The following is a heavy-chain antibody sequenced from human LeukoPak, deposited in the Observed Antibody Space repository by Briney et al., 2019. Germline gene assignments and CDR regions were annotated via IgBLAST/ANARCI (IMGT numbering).Heavy chain of an antibody. J-gene: IGHJ3*02. CDR3: VRIYYSNAFDI. D-gene: IGHD4-11*01. V-gene: IGHV1-8*01. Sequence: ASVKVSCKASRYTFTNFDINWVRQATGQGLEWMGWMNPKTGNTGSAQKFQGRVTITGNTSISTAYMELSSLRSEDTAVYYCVRIYYSNAFDIWGQGTMVTVSS. CDR2: MNPKTGNT. CDR1: RYTFTNFD.